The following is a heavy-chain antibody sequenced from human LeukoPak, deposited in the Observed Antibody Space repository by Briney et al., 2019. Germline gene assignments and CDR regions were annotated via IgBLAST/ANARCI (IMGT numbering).Heavy chain of an antibody. CDR3: ARDARGYGYRIDY. D-gene: IGHD5-18*01. CDR1: GFTFSSSA. CDR2: INNVGSHI. J-gene: IGHJ4*02. V-gene: IGHV3-21*01. Sequence: PGGSLRLSCAASGFTFSSSAMNWVRQAPGKGLEWVSSINNVGSHIYYADSVKGRFTISRDNAKNSLYLQMNSLRAEDTAVYYCARDARGYGYRIDYWGQGTLVTVSS.